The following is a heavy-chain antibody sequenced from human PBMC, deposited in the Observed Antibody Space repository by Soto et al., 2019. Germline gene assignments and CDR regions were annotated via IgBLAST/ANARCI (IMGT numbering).Heavy chain of an antibody. J-gene: IGHJ6*02. Sequence: GGSLRLSCAASGFTVSSNYMSWVRQAPGKGLEWVSVIYSGGSTYYADSVKGRFTISRDNSKNTLYLQMNSLRAEDTAVYYCARINIDYYYYGMDVWGQGTTVTVSS. CDR3: ARINIDYYYYGMDV. CDR1: GFTVSSNY. CDR2: IYSGGST. V-gene: IGHV3-53*01.